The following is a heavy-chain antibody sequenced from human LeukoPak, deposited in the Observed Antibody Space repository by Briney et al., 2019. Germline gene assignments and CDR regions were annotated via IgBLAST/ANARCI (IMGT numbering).Heavy chain of an antibody. CDR2: ISSSSSTI. J-gene: IGHJ6*03. CDR3: AKSFWGGSGTYYNGIYYYMDV. CDR1: GFTFSSYS. D-gene: IGHD3-10*01. V-gene: IGHV3-48*01. Sequence: GGSLRLSCAASGFTFSSYSMNWVRQAPGKGLEWVSYISSSSSTIYYADSVKGRFTISRDNSKNTLYLQMNSLRAEDTAVYYCAKSFWGGSGTYYNGIYYYMDVWGKGTTVTISS.